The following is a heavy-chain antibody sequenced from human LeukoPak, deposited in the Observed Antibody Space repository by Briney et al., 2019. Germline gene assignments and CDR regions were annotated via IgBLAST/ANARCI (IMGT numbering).Heavy chain of an antibody. J-gene: IGHJ4*02. CDR3: AREGGGSYLYYFDY. D-gene: IGHD1-26*01. CDR2: IIPIFGIA. V-gene: IGHV1-69*04. Sequence: ASVKVSCKASGGTFSSYAISWVRQAPGQGLEWMGRIIPIFGIANYAQKFQGRVTITADKSTSTAYMELSSLRFEDTAVYYCAREGGGSYLYYFDYWGQGTLVTVSS. CDR1: GGTFSSYA.